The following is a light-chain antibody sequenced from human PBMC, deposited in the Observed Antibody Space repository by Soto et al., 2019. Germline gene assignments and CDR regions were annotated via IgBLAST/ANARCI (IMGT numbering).Light chain of an antibody. V-gene: IGKV3-20*01. Sequence: EIVLTQSPGTLSLSPGEGATLSCRASQSITSSYLAWYQQKPGQGPRLLIYGASTRAAGIPDRFSGSGSGTPFTPTSPSREPEDFVVYYCQQFFGSRVTFAQGTRVKIK. CDR3: QQFFGSRVT. J-gene: IGKJ1*01. CDR1: QSITSSY. CDR2: GAS.